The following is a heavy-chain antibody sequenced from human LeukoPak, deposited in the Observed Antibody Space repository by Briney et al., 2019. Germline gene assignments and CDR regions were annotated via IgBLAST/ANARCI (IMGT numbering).Heavy chain of an antibody. CDR3: ARDDCSTTPCYAY. D-gene: IGHD2-2*01. CDR1: EFTFSTYA. J-gene: IGHJ4*02. V-gene: IGHV3-33*08. Sequence: GGSLRLSCAASEFTFSTYAMSWVRQAPGKGLEWVAAIWYDGSKTSYTDSVKGRFTVSRDISKNTVYLQMNGLKAEDTAVYYCARDDCSTTPCYAYWGQGTLVTVSS. CDR2: IWYDGSKT.